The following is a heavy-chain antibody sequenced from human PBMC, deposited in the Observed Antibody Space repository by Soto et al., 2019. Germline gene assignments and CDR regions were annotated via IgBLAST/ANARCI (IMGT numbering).Heavy chain of an antibody. J-gene: IGHJ4*02. CDR2: INHSGST. CDR3: ARSFVHYYGSGSYPY. D-gene: IGHD3-10*01. CDR1: GGSFSGYY. V-gene: IGHV4-34*01. Sequence: SETLSLTCAVYGGSFSGYYWSWIRQPPGKGLEWIGEINHSGSTNYNPSLKSRVTISVDTSKNQFSLKLGSVTAADTAVYYCARSFVHYYGSGSYPYWGQGTLVTVSS.